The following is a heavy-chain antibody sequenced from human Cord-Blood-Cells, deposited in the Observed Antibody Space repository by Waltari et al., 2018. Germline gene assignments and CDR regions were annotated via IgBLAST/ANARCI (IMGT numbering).Heavy chain of an antibody. Sequence: VQLQQWGAGLLKPSETLSLTCAVYGGSFSGYYWSWFRQPPGKGLEWIGEINHSGSTNYNPSLKSRVTISVDTSKNQFSLKLSSVTAADTAVYYCARTRGYGSGSYYFDYWGQGTLVTVSS. D-gene: IGHD3-10*01. CDR2: INHSGST. CDR3: ARTRGYGSGSYYFDY. V-gene: IGHV4-34*01. J-gene: IGHJ4*02. CDR1: GGSFSGYY.